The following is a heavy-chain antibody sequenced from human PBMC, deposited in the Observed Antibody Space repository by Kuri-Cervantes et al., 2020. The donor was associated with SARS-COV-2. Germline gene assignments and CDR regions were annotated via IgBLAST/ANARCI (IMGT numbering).Heavy chain of an antibody. Sequence: ASVKVSCKASGYTFTGYYMHWVRQAPGQGLEWMGWINPNSGNTNYAQKLQGRVTMTTDTSTSTAYMELRSLRSDDTAVYYCARDFGGPGYLPAVGFDYWGQGTLVTVSS. CDR3: ARDFGGPGYLPAVGFDY. D-gene: IGHD6-19*01. CDR1: GYTFTGYY. CDR2: INPNSGNT. J-gene: IGHJ4*02. V-gene: IGHV1-18*04.